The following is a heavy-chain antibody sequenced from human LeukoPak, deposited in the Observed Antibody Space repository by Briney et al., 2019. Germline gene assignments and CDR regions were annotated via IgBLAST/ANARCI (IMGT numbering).Heavy chain of an antibody. CDR3: ARVYYGANLTPLFDY. D-gene: IGHD4-23*01. Sequence: SETLSLTCTVSGGSIRSYYWSWIRQPPGKGLEWIGYIHYSGSTNCNPSLKTRVTLSVDTSKNHLSLKLTSVTAADTAVYYCARVYYGANLTPLFDYWGQGTLVTVSS. CDR2: IHYSGST. J-gene: IGHJ4*02. V-gene: IGHV4-59*01. CDR1: GGSIRSYY.